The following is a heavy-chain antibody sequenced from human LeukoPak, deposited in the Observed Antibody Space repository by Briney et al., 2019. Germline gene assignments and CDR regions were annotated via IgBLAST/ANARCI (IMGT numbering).Heavy chain of an antibody. V-gene: IGHV3-23*01. CDR2: ISDSGGST. Sequence: PGGSLRLSCAASGFTFSSYAMSWVRQAPGKGLEWVSAISDSGGSTYYADSMKGRFTISRDNSKNTLYLQMNSLRVEDAAVYLCASQQDLKFSTSSGGYYFDSWGQGTLVIVSS. CDR1: GFTFSSYA. J-gene: IGHJ4*02. D-gene: IGHD2-15*01. CDR3: ASQQDLKFSTSSGGYYFDS.